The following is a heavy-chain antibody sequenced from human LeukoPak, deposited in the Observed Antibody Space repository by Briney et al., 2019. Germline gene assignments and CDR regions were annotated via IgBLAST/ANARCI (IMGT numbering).Heavy chain of an antibody. CDR2: ISGSGGST. J-gene: IGHJ4*02. D-gene: IGHD6-19*01. V-gene: IGHV3-23*01. CDR3: ANRLAVAGTRTSPFDY. CDR1: GFTVSSNY. Sequence: GGSLRLSCAASGFTVSSNYMSWVRQAPGKGLEWVSAISGSGGSTYYADSVKGRFTISRDNSKNTLYLQMNSLRAEDTAVYYCANRLAVAGTRTSPFDYWGQGTLVTVSS.